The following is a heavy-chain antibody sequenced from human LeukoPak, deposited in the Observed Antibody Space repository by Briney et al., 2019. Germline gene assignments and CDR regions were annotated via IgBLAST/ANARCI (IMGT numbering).Heavy chain of an antibody. J-gene: IGHJ4*02. CDR2: IKQDGSEK. Sequence: GGSLRLSCAASGLTFSDYGMSWVRQAPGKGLEWVANIKQDGSEKYYVDSVKGRFTISRDNAKNSLYLQMNSLRAEDTAVYYCARDRNTDFWSGYYTNYFDYWGQGTLVTVSS. CDR1: GLTFSDYG. CDR3: ARDRNTDFWSGYYTNYFDY. D-gene: IGHD3-3*01. V-gene: IGHV3-7*01.